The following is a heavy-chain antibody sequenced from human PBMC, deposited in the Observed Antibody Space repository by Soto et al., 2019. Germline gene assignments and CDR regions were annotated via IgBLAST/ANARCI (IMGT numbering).Heavy chain of an antibody. V-gene: IGHV4-61*01. Sequence: SETLSLTCTVSGGSVSSGSYYWSWIRQPPGKGLEWIGYIYYSGSTNYNPSLKSRVTISVDTSKNEFSLRLSSVTAADTAVYYCARLNGYCVGTNCHGYYGMDVWGQGTTVTVSS. CDR3: ARLNGYCVGTNCHGYYGMDV. J-gene: IGHJ6*02. CDR1: GGSVSSGSYY. D-gene: IGHD2-21*01. CDR2: IYYSGST.